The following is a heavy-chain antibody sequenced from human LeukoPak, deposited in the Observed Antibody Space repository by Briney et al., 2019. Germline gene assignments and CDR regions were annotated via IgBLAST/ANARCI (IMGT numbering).Heavy chain of an antibody. J-gene: IGHJ4*02. Sequence: GGSLRLSCAASGFTFSSYAMSWVRQAPGKGLEWVSYISSSGSTIYYADSVKGRFTISRDNAKNSLYLQMNSLRAEDTAVYYCAREFGYYDSSGSDYWGQGTLVTVSS. CDR2: ISSSGSTI. CDR3: AREFGYYDSSGSDY. D-gene: IGHD3-22*01. V-gene: IGHV3-48*04. CDR1: GFTFSSYA.